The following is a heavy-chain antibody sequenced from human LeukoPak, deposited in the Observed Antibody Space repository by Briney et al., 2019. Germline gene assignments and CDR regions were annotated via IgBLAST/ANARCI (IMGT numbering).Heavy chain of an antibody. V-gene: IGHV4-59*11. J-gene: IGHJ4*02. D-gene: IGHD2/OR15-2a*01. CDR1: GASISSHY. CDR2: IYCSGST. Sequence: PSETLSLTCTVSGASISSHYWSWIRQPPGKGLEWIGCIYCSGSTNYNPSLKSRITISVDTSNKQFSLRLSSVTAADTAVYYCARERLIAGSTVFDYWGQGTLVTVSS. CDR3: ARERLIAGSTVFDY.